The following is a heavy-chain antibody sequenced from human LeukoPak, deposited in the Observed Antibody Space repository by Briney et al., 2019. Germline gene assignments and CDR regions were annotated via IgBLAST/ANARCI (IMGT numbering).Heavy chain of an antibody. D-gene: IGHD3-3*01. Sequence: SVTVSCKASGGTFISYAISWVRQAPGQGLEWMGGIIPIFGTTNYAQKFQGRVTITTDESTRTAYMELSSLRSEDTAVYYCARGGEGRFLTHHYYMDVWGKGTTVTVSS. J-gene: IGHJ6*03. CDR2: IIPIFGTT. CDR1: GGTFISYA. CDR3: ARGGEGRFLTHHYYMDV. V-gene: IGHV1-69*05.